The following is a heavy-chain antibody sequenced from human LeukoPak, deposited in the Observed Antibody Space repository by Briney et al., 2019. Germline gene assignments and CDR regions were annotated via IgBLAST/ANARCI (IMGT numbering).Heavy chain of an antibody. D-gene: IGHD6-19*01. J-gene: IGHJ4*02. CDR3: PRQSYASGWNPFDH. V-gene: IGHV3-23*01. Sequence: PGGSLRLSCAGSGFTLSNYAMSWVRQAPGKGLEWVSSISGGGITTYYADSAKGRFTISRDNSKNTMFLQMNSLRVDDTAVYYCPRQSYASGWNPFDHWGQGILVTVSS. CDR2: ISGGGITT. CDR1: GFTLSNYA.